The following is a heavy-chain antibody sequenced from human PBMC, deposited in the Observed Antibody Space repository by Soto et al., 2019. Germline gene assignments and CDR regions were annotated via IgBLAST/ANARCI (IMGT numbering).Heavy chain of an antibody. CDR2: INHSGST. J-gene: IGHJ4*02. V-gene: IGHV4-34*01. D-gene: IGHD1-1*01. CDR3: ARGRPLERRMFDY. CDR1: GGSFSGYY. Sequence: QVQLQQWGAGLLKPSETLSLTCAVYGGSFSGYYWSWIRQPPGKGLEWIGEINHSGSTNYNPSLKSRVTISVDTSKNQFSLKLSSVTAADTAVYYCARGRPLERRMFDYWGQGTLVTVSS.